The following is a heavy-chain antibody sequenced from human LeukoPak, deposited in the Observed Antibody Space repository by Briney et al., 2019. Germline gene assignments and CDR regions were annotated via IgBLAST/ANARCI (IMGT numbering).Heavy chain of an antibody. CDR2: IYYSGST. CDR3: ARYVWGSYPTFEDY. CDR1: GGSISSYY. D-gene: IGHD3-16*02. J-gene: IGHJ4*02. Sequence: SETLSLTCTVSGGSISSYYWSWIRQPPGKGLEWIGYIYYSGSTNYNPSLKRRVTISVDTSKNQFSLKLSSVTAADTAVYYCARYVWGSYPTFEDYWGQGTLVTVSS. V-gene: IGHV4-59*01.